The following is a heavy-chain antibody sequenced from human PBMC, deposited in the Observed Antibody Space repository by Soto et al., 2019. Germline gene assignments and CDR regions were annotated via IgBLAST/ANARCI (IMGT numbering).Heavy chain of an antibody. D-gene: IGHD2-8*01. Sequence: RASVKVSCKASGGTFSSYAIGWVRQAPGQGLEWMGGIIPIFGTANYAQKFQGRVTITADKSTSTAYMELSSLRSEDTAVYYCASGTYCTNGVCYRDYYYGMDVWGQGTTVTVSS. CDR3: ASGTYCTNGVCYRDYYYGMDV. J-gene: IGHJ6*02. V-gene: IGHV1-69*06. CDR2: IIPIFGTA. CDR1: GGTFSSYA.